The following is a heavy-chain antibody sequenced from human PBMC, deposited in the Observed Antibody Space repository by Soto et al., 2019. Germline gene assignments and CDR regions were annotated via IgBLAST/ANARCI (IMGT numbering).Heavy chain of an antibody. CDR3: AKNYGLLF. D-gene: IGHD3-16*01. V-gene: IGHV3-23*01. Sequence: TGGSLRLSCAASGFTFSSYAMSWVRQAPGKGLEWVSSINDGGVSTYYADSVEGRFTISRDNSKNTLYLQMNSLRAEDTAMYYCAKNYGLLFWGQGTLVTVSS. J-gene: IGHJ4*02. CDR2: INDGGVST. CDR1: GFTFSSYA.